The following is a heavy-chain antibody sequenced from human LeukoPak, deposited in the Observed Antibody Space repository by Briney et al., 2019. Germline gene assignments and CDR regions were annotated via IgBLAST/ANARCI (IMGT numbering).Heavy chain of an antibody. CDR3: ARDALKNYGDLYDY. CDR2: INPNSGGT. V-gene: IGHV1-2*02. D-gene: IGHD4-17*01. CDR1: GYTFTGYY. J-gene: IGHJ4*02. Sequence: ASVKVSCKASGYTFTGYYMHWVRQAPGQGLEWMGWINPNSGGTNYAQKFQGRVTMTRDTSISTAYMELSRLRSDDTAVYYCARDALKNYGDLYDYWGQGTLVTVSS.